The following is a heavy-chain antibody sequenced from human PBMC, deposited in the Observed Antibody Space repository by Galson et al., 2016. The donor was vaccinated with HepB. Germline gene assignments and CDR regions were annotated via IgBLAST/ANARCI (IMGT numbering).Heavy chain of an antibody. CDR3: AKDRPLGWQVPLYFDS. D-gene: IGHD6-19*01. CDR1: GFTFTTYA. Sequence: SLRLSCAASGFTFTTYAMSWVRQAPGKGLEWVSAISGSGDTTNYADSVKGRFTIARDKSKDTLYLQMTSLRAEDTAVYYCAKDRPLGWQVPLYFDSWGQGTLVTVSS. V-gene: IGHV3-23*01. J-gene: IGHJ4*02. CDR2: ISGSGDTT.